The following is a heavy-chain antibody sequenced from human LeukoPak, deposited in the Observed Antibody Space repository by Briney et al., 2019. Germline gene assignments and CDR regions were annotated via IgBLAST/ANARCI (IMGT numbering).Heavy chain of an antibody. Sequence: SETLSLTCTVSGGSLSSYHWSWFRQPPGKGLEWIGEINHSGSTNYNPSLKSRVTISVDTSKNQFSLKLSSVTAADTAVYYCARGYGGNSTTDYWGQGTLVTVSS. CDR2: INHSGST. D-gene: IGHD4-23*01. V-gene: IGHV4-34*01. CDR1: GGSLSSYH. CDR3: ARGYGGNSTTDY. J-gene: IGHJ4*02.